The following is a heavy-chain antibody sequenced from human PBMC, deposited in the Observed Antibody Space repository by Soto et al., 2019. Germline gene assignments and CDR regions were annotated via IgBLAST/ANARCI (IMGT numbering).Heavy chain of an antibody. CDR2: IYYSGST. CDR3: ARCPGITGTERAYFYGMDV. J-gene: IGHJ6*02. D-gene: IGHD1-7*01. Sequence: SETLSLTSTVSGGSISSSSYYWGWIRQPPGKGLEWIGIIYYSGSTSYNPSLRGRITISIDTSKNQFSLKLSSVTAADTAVYSCARCPGITGTERAYFYGMDVWGQGTTVTVSS. CDR1: GGSISSSSYY. V-gene: IGHV4-39*01.